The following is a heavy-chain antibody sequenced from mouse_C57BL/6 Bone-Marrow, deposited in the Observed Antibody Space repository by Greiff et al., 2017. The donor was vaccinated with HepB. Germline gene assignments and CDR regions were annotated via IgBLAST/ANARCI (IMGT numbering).Heavy chain of an antibody. D-gene: IGHD1-2*01. J-gene: IGHJ4*01. CDR3: ARYALLLLRPYAMDY. V-gene: IGHV7-3*01. CDR2: IRNNANGYTT. CDR1: GFTFTGYY. Sequence: DVLLVESGGGLVQPGGSLSLSCAASGFTFTGYYMSWVRQPPGKALEWLGFIRNNANGYTTEYSSSGKGRFTISRDNCQSILYLQMHALRAEDSATYYCARYALLLLRPYAMDYWGQGTSVTVSS.